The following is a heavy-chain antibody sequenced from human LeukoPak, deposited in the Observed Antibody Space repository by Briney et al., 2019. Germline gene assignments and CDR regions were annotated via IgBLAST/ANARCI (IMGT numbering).Heavy chain of an antibody. V-gene: IGHV3-23*01. CDR3: ARSSVVRGEDYYYYYYMDA. Sequence: GGTLRLSCAASGFTFSNYAMSWVRQAPGKGLEWVSSVSGSGGSTYYADSVKGRLIISRDNSKNTLYLQLNSLRAEDTAVYYCARSSVVRGEDYYYYYYMDAWGKGTTVTISS. CDR1: GFTFSNYA. J-gene: IGHJ6*03. D-gene: IGHD3-10*01. CDR2: VSGSGGST.